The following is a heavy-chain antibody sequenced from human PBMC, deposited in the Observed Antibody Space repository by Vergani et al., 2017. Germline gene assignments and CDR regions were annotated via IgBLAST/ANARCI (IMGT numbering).Heavy chain of an antibody. V-gene: IGHV3-21*01. CDR3: AGLRSVYYYYGMDV. Sequence: EVQLVESGGGLIQPGGSLRLSCAASGFTFSSYSMNWVRQGPGKGLEWVSSISSSSSYINYADAVKGRFTISRDNAKNSLYLQMNSLRAEDTAVYYWAGLRSVYYYYGMDVWGQGTTVTVSS. CDR1: GFTFSSYS. CDR2: ISSSSSYI. J-gene: IGHJ6*02.